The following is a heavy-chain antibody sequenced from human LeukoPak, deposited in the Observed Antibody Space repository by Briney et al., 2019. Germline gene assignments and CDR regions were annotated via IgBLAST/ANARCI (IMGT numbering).Heavy chain of an antibody. CDR2: IKHDGSEK. CDR1: GFTFSRYW. J-gene: IGHJ4*02. D-gene: IGHD1-26*01. CDR3: ARDWDIDY. V-gene: IGHV3-7*01. Sequence: GGSLKLSCAASGFTFSRYWMTWVRQAPGKGLEWVANIKHDGSEKTYVDSVKGRFTISKDKAKNSLYLQMNNMRAEDTAVYYCARDWDIDYWGRGTLVTVSS.